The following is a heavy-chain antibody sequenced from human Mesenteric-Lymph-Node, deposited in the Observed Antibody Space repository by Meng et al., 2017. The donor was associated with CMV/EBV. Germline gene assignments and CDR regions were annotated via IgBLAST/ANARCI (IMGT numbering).Heavy chain of an antibody. D-gene: IGHD3-16*01. CDR1: GYTFTSYG. CDR2: ISVYNGKA. Sequence: SCKASGYTFTSYGINWVRQAPGQGLEWMGWISVYNGKANYAQKLQGRVTMTRDTSISTAYMELSRLRSDDTAVYYCAKGASNWFDPWGQGTLVTVSS. J-gene: IGHJ5*02. CDR3: AKGASNWFDP. V-gene: IGHV1-18*01.